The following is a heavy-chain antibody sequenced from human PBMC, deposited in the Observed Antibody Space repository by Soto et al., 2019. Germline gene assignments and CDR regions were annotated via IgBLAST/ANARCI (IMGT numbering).Heavy chain of an antibody. D-gene: IGHD3-10*01. V-gene: IGHV1-3*01. J-gene: IGHJ4*02. CDR1: GYTFTSYA. CDR3: ASGITMVRGAFDY. CDR2: INAGNGNT. Sequence: ASVNVSCKASGYTFTSYAMHWVRQAPGQRLEWMGWINAGNGNTKYSQKFQGRVTITRDTSASTAYMELSSLRSEDTAVYYCASGITMVRGAFDYWGQGTLVTVSS.